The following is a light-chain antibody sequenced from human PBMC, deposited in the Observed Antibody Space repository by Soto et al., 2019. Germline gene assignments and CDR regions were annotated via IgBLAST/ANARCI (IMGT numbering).Light chain of an antibody. CDR3: SSYTSRSTLV. J-gene: IGLJ3*02. Sequence: QSALTQPASVSGSPGQSITISCTGTNSDVGGYNYVSWYQQRPGKAPKLIISEVSARPSGVSNRFSGSKSGNTASLTISGLQAEDAAEYFCSSYTSRSTLVFGVGTKLTVL. CDR1: NSDVGGYNY. CDR2: EVS. V-gene: IGLV2-14*01.